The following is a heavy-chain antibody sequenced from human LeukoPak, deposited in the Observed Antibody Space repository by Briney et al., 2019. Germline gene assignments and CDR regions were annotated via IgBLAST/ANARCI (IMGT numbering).Heavy chain of an antibody. CDR1: GGSFSGYY. V-gene: IGHV4-34*01. CDR2: INHSGST. Sequence: SETLCLTCAVYGGSFSGYYWSWIRQPPGKGLEWIGEINHSGSTNYNPSLKSRVTISVDTSKNQFSLKLSSVTAADTAVYYCARSGIRPKRPFDPWGQGTLVTVSS. CDR3: ARSGIRPKRPFDP. J-gene: IGHJ5*02. D-gene: IGHD6-6*01.